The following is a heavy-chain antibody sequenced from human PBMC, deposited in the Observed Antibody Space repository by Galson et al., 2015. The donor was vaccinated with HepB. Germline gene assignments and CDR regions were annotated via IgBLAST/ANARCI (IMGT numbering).Heavy chain of an antibody. CDR2: ISSSSSTI. Sequence: SLRLSCAASGFTFSSYSMNWVRQAPGKGLEWVSYISSSSSTIYYADSVKGRFTISRDNAKNSLYLQMNSLRAEDTAVYYCARDNYCSSTSCYFGWGQGTLVTVSS. J-gene: IGHJ4*02. CDR3: ARDNYCSSTSCYFG. D-gene: IGHD2-2*01. V-gene: IGHV3-48*01. CDR1: GFTFSSYS.